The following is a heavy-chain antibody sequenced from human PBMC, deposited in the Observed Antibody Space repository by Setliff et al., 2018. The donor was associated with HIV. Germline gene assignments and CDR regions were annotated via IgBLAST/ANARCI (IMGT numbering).Heavy chain of an antibody. Sequence: SETLSLTCTVSGGSISSHYWSWIRQPPGKGLEWIGYIYYSGSTNYNPSLKSRVTISVDTSKKQFSLKLSSVTAADTAVYYCAKGVAGLQYYYYYMDVWGKGTTVTVSS. J-gene: IGHJ6*03. CDR3: AKGVAGLQYYYYYMDV. D-gene: IGHD6-19*01. CDR2: IYYSGST. CDR1: GGSISSHY. V-gene: IGHV4-59*11.